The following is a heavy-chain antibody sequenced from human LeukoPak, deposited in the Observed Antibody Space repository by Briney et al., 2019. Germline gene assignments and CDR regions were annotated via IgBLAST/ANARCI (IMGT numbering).Heavy chain of an antibody. Sequence: PGGSLRLPCVGSGFTFSSYHMNWVRQAPGKGLEWVSYISSSSSTIYYADSVKGRFTISRDNAKNSLYLQTNSLRAEDTAVYYCARAQYYSDSTGYYYLHYWGQGTLVTVSS. J-gene: IGHJ4*02. V-gene: IGHV3-48*01. CDR3: ARAQYYSDSTGYYYLHY. CDR1: GFTFSSYH. CDR2: ISSSSSTI. D-gene: IGHD3-22*01.